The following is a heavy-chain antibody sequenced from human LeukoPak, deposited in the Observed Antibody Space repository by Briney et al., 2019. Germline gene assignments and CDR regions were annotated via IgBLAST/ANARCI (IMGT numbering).Heavy chain of an antibody. V-gene: IGHV3-7*01. J-gene: IGHJ3*01. CDR2: INQDGGEK. D-gene: IGHD1-26*01. Sequence: AGTLRFSCAASGFTFCTYWMSWLRQAPGNESKGVAVINQDGGEKYYLQSVQGRFTVSRDNAQNAVFLQMTYLRADDTAVYYCARWKMELERNAFDFWGQGTVVTVSS. CDR1: GFTFCTYW. CDR3: ARWKMELERNAFDF.